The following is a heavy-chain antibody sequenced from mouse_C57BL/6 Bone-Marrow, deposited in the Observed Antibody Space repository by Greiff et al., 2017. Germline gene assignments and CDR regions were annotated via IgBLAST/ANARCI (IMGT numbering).Heavy chain of an antibody. Sequence: EVKVVESGGGLVQPKGSLKLSCAASGFSFNTYAMNWVRQAPGKGLEWVARIRSKSNNYATYYADSVKDRFTISRDDSESMLYLQMNNLKTEDTAMYYCVRSAMDYWGQGTSVTVSS. CDR3: VRSAMDY. CDR2: IRSKSNNYAT. CDR1: GFSFNTYA. J-gene: IGHJ4*01. V-gene: IGHV10-1*01.